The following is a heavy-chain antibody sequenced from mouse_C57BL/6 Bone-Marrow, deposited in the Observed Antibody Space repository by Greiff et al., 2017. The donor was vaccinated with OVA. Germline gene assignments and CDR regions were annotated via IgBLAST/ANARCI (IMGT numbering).Heavy chain of an antibody. CDR3: PTGRFLLPYAMDY. CDR1: GFNIKDDY. Sequence: VQLQQSGAELVRPGASVKLSCTASGFNIKDDYMHWVKQRPEQGLEWIGWIDPENGDTEYASKFQGKATITADPSSNTAYLQLSSLTSEDTAVYYCPTGRFLLPYAMDYWGKGTSVTVSS. J-gene: IGHJ4*01. CDR2: IDPENGDT. D-gene: IGHD2-10*01. V-gene: IGHV14-4*01.